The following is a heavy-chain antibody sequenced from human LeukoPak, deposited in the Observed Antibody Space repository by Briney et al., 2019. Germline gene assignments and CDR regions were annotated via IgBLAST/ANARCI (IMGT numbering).Heavy chain of an antibody. D-gene: IGHD3-22*01. CDR3: AREAEYYDSSGYAFDI. V-gene: IGHV3-21*01. Sequence: GGSLRLSCAASGFTFSSYSMNWVRQAPGKGLEWVSSISSSSSYIYYADSVKGRFTISRDNAKNSLYLQMNSLRAEDTAVYYCAREAEYYDSSGYAFDIWGQGTMVTVSS. CDR2: ISSSSSYI. J-gene: IGHJ3*02. CDR1: GFTFSSYS.